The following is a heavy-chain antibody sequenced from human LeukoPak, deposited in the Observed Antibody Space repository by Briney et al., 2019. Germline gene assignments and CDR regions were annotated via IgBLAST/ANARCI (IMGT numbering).Heavy chain of an antibody. V-gene: IGHV1-2*02. D-gene: IGHD3-10*01. CDR3: ASWAGGDEPVASFDY. CDR2: INLSTGDT. J-gene: IGHJ4*02. CDR1: GYTFTGYY. Sequence: ASVKVSCKASGYTFTGYYMHWMRQSPGQGLEWMGWINLSTGDTNYAQKFQGRVTMTRDTSISTAYMELRRLRYDDTAVYYCASWAGGDEPVASFDYWGQGTLITVSS.